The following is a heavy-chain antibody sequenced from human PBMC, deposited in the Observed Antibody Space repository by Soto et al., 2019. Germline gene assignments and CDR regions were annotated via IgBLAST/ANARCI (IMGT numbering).Heavy chain of an antibody. J-gene: IGHJ3*01. Sequence: EVQLVESGGGLVQPGGSLRLSCAASGFTVSSNYMSWVRQAPGKGLEWVSVIYSGGSTYYADSVKGRFTISIDNSKNTLYLQMNSLRAEDTAVYYCASHHGGGYCSGGSCPWGQGTMVTVSS. CDR2: IYSGGST. V-gene: IGHV3-66*04. CDR1: GFTVSSNY. D-gene: IGHD2-15*01. CDR3: ASHHGGGYCSGGSCP.